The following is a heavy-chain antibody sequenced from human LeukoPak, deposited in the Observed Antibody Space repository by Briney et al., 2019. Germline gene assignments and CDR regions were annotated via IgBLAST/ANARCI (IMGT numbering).Heavy chain of an antibody. V-gene: IGHV4-59*11. J-gene: IGHJ4*02. CDR2: VFDSGRT. D-gene: IGHD5-18*01. CDR3: TTIKRGNIFGYFDF. CDR1: GGSMTTHH. Sequence: SETLSLTCTVSGGSMTTHHWNWIRQTPGKGLEWMGYVFDSGRTKENPSLKSRVTLSADKSKSQLSLRLSSVTAADTAVYYCTTIKRGNIFGYFDFWGQGILVTVSS.